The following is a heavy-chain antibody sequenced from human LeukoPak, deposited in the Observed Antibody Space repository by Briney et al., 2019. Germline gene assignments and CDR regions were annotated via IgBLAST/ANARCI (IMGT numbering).Heavy chain of an antibody. V-gene: IGHV1-18*01. CDR3: AWSQRNWFDS. CDR1: GYTFTSYG. CDR2: ISAYNGNT. D-gene: IGHD3-3*01. Sequence: ASVKVSCKASGYTFTSYGISWVRQAPGQGLEWMGWISAYNGNTNYAQKLQGRVTMTTDTSTSTAYMELRSLRSDDWAVYDCAWSQRNWFDSWGQGTLVPVSS. J-gene: IGHJ5*01.